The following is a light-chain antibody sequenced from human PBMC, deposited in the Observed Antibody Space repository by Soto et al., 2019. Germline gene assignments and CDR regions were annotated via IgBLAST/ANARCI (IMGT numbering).Light chain of an antibody. CDR3: HQYGTSPWT. J-gene: IGKJ1*01. CDR2: GAS. Sequence: EIVLTQSPGTLSLSPGERATLSCRASQGVYNSYLAWYQQKPGQAPRLLIYGASSRATGTPDRFSGSGSGTDFTLTISSLEPEDFAVYYCHQYGTSPWTFGQGTKVDNK. V-gene: IGKV3-20*01. CDR1: QGVYNSY.